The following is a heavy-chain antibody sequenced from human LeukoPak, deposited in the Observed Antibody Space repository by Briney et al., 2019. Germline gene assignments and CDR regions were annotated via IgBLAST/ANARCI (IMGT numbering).Heavy chain of an antibody. D-gene: IGHD4-17*01. CDR1: GFTFRTYW. J-gene: IGHJ6*03. CDR2: IKEDASGT. V-gene: IGHV3-7*01. CDR3: ARADHGDYGGGYMDV. Sequence: PGGSLRLSCAASGFTFRTYWMTWVRQAPGKGLEWVANIKEDASGTYYVDFVKGRFTISRDNAKNSLNLQMNSLRAEDTAVYYCARADHGDYGGGYMDVWGKGTTVTVSS.